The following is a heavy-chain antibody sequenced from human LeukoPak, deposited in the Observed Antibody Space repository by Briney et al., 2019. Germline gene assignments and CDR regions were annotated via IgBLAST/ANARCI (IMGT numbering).Heavy chain of an antibody. V-gene: IGHV3-74*01. CDR3: ARDLGI. J-gene: IGHJ3*02. CDR1: GFTFSYYY. CDR2: IYSDGSDT. Sequence: GGSQRLSCAASGFTFSYYYMHWVRQAPGKGLVWVSRIYSDGSDTSYADSVKGRFTISRDSAKNTLYLQMNSLRAEDTAVYYCARDLGIWGQGTMVTVSS.